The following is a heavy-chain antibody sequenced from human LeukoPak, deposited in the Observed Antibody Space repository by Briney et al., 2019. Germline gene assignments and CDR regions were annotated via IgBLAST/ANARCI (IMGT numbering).Heavy chain of an antibody. D-gene: IGHD3-3*01. CDR2: IKQDGSEK. CDR1: GFTFSSYS. J-gene: IGHJ4*02. V-gene: IGHV3-7*01. CDR3: ARNFWSGPAGY. Sequence: GGSLRLSCAASGFTFSSYSMSWVRQAPGKGLEWVANIKQDGSEKYYVDSVKGRFTISRDNAKNSLYLQMNSLRAEDTAVYYCARNFWSGPAGYWGQGTLVTVSS.